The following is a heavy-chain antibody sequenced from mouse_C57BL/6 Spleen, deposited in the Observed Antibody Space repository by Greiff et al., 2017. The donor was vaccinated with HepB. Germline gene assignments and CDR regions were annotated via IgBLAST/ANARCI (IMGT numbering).Heavy chain of an antibody. CDR2: INPGSGGT. D-gene: IGHD1-1*01. Sequence: VKLQQPGAELVRPGTSVKVSCQASGYAFTNYLIEWVKQRPGQGLEWIGVINPGSGGTNYNEKFKGKATLTADKSSSTAYMQLSSLTSEDTAVYFCARECDYYGRRPFDYGGQGTTLTVSS. CDR3: ARECDYYGRRPFDY. CDR1: GYAFTNYL. J-gene: IGHJ2*01. V-gene: IGHV1-54*01.